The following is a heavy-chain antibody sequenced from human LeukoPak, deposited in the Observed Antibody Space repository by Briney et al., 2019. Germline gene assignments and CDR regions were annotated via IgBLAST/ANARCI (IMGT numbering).Heavy chain of an antibody. V-gene: IGHV3-53*01. CDR1: GFTVSSNY. Sequence: GGSLRLSCAASGFTVSSNYMSWVRQAPGKGLEWVSVIYSGGSTYYADSVKGRFTISRDNSKNTLYLQMNSLRAEDTAVYYCARDKPLSGGYYDSSGYYHYYYYGMDVWGQGTTVTVSS. CDR2: IYSGGST. D-gene: IGHD3-22*01. J-gene: IGHJ6*02. CDR3: ARDKPLSGGYYDSSGYYHYYYYGMDV.